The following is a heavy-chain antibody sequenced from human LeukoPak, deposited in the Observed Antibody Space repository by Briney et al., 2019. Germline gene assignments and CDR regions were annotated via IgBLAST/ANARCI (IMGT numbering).Heavy chain of an antibody. CDR1: GFTFSNYA. CDR3: ARLYGSGSFYYFDY. Sequence: GGSLRLSCAVSGFTFSNYAMHWVRQAPGKGLEYVSAISSNGGSTYYANSVKGRFTISRDNSKNTLCLQMGSLRAEDMAVYYCARLYGSGSFYYFDYWGQGTLVTVSS. J-gene: IGHJ4*02. D-gene: IGHD3-10*01. V-gene: IGHV3-64*01. CDR2: ISSNGGST.